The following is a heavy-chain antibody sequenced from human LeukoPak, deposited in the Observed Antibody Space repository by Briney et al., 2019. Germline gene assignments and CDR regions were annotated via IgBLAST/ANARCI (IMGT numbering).Heavy chain of an antibody. CDR1: GYTFTSYG. Sequence: GASVKVSCKASGYTFTSYGISWVRQAPGQGLEWMGWISAYNGNTNYAQKLQGRVTMTTDTSTSTAYMELRSLRSDDTAVYYCASCSNLYYYYYGMDVWGQGTTVTVSS. V-gene: IGHV1-18*01. CDR3: ASCSNLYYYYYGMDV. D-gene: IGHD4-11*01. CDR2: ISAYNGNT. J-gene: IGHJ6*02.